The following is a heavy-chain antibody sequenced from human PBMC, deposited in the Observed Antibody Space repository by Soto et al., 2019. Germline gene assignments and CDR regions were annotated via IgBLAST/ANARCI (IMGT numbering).Heavy chain of an antibody. Sequence: QVQLVQSGAEVKKPGASVKVSCKASGYTFTSYGISWVRQAPGQGLEWMGWISAYNGNTNYAQKLQGRVTMTTDTPTITAYMELRGLRADDTAVYYCASDGGELAVADFDYWGKGSVLSASS. CDR1: GYTFTSYG. CDR2: ISAYNGNT. CDR3: ASDGGELAVADFDY. V-gene: IGHV1-18*01. D-gene: IGHD6-19*01. J-gene: IGHJ4*02.